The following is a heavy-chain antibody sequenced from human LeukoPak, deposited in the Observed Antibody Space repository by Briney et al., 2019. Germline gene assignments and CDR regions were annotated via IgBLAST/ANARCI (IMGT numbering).Heavy chain of an antibody. CDR3: ARVGRRFGELFSYMDV. D-gene: IGHD3-10*01. CDR2: ISSSSSYI. CDR1: GFTFSSYS. V-gene: IGHV3-21*01. Sequence: PGGSLRLSCAASGFTFSSYSMNWVRQAPGKGLEWVSSISSSSSYIYYADSVKGRFTISRDNAKNSLYLQMNSLRAEDTAVYYCARVGRRFGELFSYMDVWGKGTTVTISS. J-gene: IGHJ6*03.